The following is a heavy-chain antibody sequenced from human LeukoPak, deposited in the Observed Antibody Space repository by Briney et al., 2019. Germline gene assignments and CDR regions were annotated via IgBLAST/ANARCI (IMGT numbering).Heavy chain of an antibody. CDR1: GVIISSYA. D-gene: IGHD2-2*01. V-gene: IGHV4-39*01. CDR2: IYYSGST. J-gene: IGHJ3*02. CDR3: ARLSLSDQADAFDI. Sequence: GSLRLSCAASGVIISSYAMSWVRQAPGKGLEWIGSIYYSGSTYYNPSLKSRVTISVDTSKNQFSLKLSSVTAADTAVYYCARLSLSDQADAFDIWGQGTMVTVSS.